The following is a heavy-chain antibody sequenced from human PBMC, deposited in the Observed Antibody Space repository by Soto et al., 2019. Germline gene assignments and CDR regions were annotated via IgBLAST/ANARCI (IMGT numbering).Heavy chain of an antibody. J-gene: IGHJ5*02. CDR2: IIPIFGTA. CDR3: ARGNPTMPGAPPDP. V-gene: IGHV1-69*13. Sequence: ASVKVSCKASGGTFSSYAISWVRQAPGQGLEWMGGIIPIFGTANYAQKFQGRVTITADESTSTAYMELNSLRAEDTAVYYCARGNPTMPGAPPDPWGQGTLVTVSS. CDR1: GGTFSSYA. D-gene: IGHD2-2*01.